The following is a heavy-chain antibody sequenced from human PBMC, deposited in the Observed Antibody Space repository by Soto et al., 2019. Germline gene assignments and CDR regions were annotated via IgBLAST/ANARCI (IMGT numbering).Heavy chain of an antibody. D-gene: IGHD3-10*01. CDR2: IIPILGIA. Sequence: QVQLVQSGAEVKKPGSSVKVSCKASGGTFSSYTISWVRQAPGQGLEWMGRIIPILGIANYAQKFQGRVTITADKSTSTAYMELSSLRSEDTAVYYCARGYAHGSGSSFDYWGQGTLVTVSS. CDR3: ARGYAHGSGSSFDY. V-gene: IGHV1-69*02. CDR1: GGTFSSYT. J-gene: IGHJ4*02.